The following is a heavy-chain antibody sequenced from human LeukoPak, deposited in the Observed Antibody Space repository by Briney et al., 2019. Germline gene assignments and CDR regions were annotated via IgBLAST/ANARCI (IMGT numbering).Heavy chain of an antibody. V-gene: IGHV1-46*01. D-gene: IGHD3-10*01. CDR3: ARGDFGSGSYKL. J-gene: IGHJ4*02. CDR1: GYTLTNYY. Sequence: ASVKVSCKASGYTLTNYYIHWVRQAPGQGLEWMGIINPSGGGTSYAQKFQGRVIMTTDTSTSSVFMELSSLRSEGTAVYYCARGDFGSGSYKLWGQGTLVSVSS. CDR2: INPSGGGT.